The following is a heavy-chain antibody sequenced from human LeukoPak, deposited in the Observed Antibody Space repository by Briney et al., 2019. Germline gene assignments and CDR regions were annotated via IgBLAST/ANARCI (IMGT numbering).Heavy chain of an antibody. CDR2: ISYDGSNK. D-gene: IGHD5-12*01. J-gene: IGHJ4*02. V-gene: IGHV3-30*18. Sequence: PGGSLRLSCAASGFTYISYGMHWVSQAPGKGLEWVAVISYDGSNKYYADSVKGRFTISRDNSKNTPYLEMNSLRAEDTAVYYCAKERWLRFFDYWGQGTLVTVSS. CDR1: GFTYISYG. CDR3: AKERWLRFFDY.